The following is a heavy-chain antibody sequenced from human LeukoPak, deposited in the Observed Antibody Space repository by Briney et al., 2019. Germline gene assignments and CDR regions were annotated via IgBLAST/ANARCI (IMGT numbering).Heavy chain of an antibody. Sequence: ASVKVSCKASGYTFTGYYMHWGRQAPRQGLEWMGWINPNSGDTNYAQKFQGRVTMTRDTSISTAYMELIRLTSDDTAVYYCAREGSAYAPWGQGTLVTVSS. CDR2: INPNSGDT. V-gene: IGHV1-2*02. D-gene: IGHD3-3*01. CDR1: GYTFTGYY. CDR3: AREGSAYAP. J-gene: IGHJ5*02.